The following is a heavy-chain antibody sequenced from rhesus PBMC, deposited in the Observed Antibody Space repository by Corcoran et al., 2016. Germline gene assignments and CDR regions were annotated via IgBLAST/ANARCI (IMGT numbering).Heavy chain of an antibody. J-gene: IGHJ4*01. Sequence: EVQLVESGGGLAKPGGSLRLSCAASGFTFSSYWMNWVRQTPGKGLEWFSVINCGGGSTYYADSVKGRFTISRDNSKNTLSLQMDSLRAEDTAVYYCAKDLATVADTGDYWGQGVLVTVSS. CDR2: INCGGGST. CDR3: AKDLATVADTGDY. D-gene: IGHD4-29*01. CDR1: GFTFSSYW. V-gene: IGHV3S42*01.